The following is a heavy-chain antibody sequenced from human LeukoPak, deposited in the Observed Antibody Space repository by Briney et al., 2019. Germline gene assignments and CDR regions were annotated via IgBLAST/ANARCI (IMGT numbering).Heavy chain of an antibody. CDR1: AFTFGTYV. V-gene: IGHV3-23*01. Sequence: GGSLRLSCAASAFTFGTYVMNWFSQAPGKGLEWVSTISVGAEYIFYADSVKGRFTISRDDSNNALYLQMHSLRAEDTALYYCASGPPFLKYFEYWGQGTLVTVSS. J-gene: IGHJ4*02. D-gene: IGHD3-3*01. CDR3: ASGPPFLKYFEY. CDR2: ISVGAEYI.